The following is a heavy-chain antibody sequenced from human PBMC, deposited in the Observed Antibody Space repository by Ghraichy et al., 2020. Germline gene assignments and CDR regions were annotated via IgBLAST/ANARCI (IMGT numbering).Heavy chain of an antibody. V-gene: IGHV3-21*01. CDR2: ISSSSSYI. CDR1: GFTFSSYS. Sequence: GGSLRLSCAASGFTFSSYSMNWVRQAPGKGLEWVSSISSSSSYIYYADSVKGRFTISRDNAKNSLYLQMNSLRAEDTAVYYCARHRITIFALDPWGQGTLVTVSS. D-gene: IGHD3-3*01. J-gene: IGHJ5*02. CDR3: ARHRITIFALDP.